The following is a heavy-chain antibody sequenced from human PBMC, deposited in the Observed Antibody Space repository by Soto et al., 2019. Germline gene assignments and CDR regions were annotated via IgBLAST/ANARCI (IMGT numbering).Heavy chain of an antibody. CDR1: GYKFTSYW. Sequence: PGESLKISCKGSGYKFTSYWIGWVRQMPGKGLEWMGIIFPTDSDTKYSPSFQGQVTISADTSISTAYLQWNSLKASDTAMYYCARSRYSWSSEYWGQGTRVTVSS. J-gene: IGHJ4*02. D-gene: IGHD1-1*01. CDR3: ARSRYSWSSEY. CDR2: IFPTDSDT. V-gene: IGHV5-51*01.